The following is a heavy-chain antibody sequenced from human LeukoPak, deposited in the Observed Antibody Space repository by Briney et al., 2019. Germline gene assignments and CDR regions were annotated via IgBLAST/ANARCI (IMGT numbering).Heavy chain of an antibody. CDR2: MNPNSGNT. CDR1: GYTFTSYD. Sequence: ASVKVSCKASGYTFTSYDINWVRQATGQGLEWMGWMNPNSGNTGYAQKFQGRVTMTRNTSISTAYMELSSLRSEDTAVYYCARAYGDYPNYYGMDVWGQGTTVTVSS. CDR3: ARAYGDYPNYYGMDV. D-gene: IGHD4-17*01. J-gene: IGHJ6*02. V-gene: IGHV1-8*01.